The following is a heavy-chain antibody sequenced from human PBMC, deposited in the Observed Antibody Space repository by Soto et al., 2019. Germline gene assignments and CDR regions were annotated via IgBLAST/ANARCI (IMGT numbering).Heavy chain of an antibody. J-gene: IGHJ4*02. CDR3: ARVGSFGYSSSSSLPFDY. CDR2: IYYSGST. CDR1: GGSISSSSYY. V-gene: IGHV4-39*01. Sequence: SETLSLTCTVSGGSISSSSYYWGWIRQPPGKGLEWIGSIYYSGSTYYNPSLKSRVTISVDTSKNQFSLKLSSVTAADTAVYYCARVGSFGYSSSSSLPFDYWGQGTLVTVSS. D-gene: IGHD6-6*01.